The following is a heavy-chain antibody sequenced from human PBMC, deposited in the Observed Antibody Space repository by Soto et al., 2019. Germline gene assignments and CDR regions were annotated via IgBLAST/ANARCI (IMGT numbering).Heavy chain of an antibody. V-gene: IGHV4-34*01. CDR1: GGSFSGYY. Sequence: QVQLQQWGAGLLKPSETLSLTCAVYGGSFSGYYWSWIRQPPGKGLEWIGEINHIGSTTYHPSLKSRVTISVDTSKDQFSLKLRSVTAADTAVYYCAREYGGNSGTFDYWGQGTLVTVSS. J-gene: IGHJ4*02. D-gene: IGHD2-21*02. CDR3: AREYGGNSGTFDY. CDR2: INHIGST.